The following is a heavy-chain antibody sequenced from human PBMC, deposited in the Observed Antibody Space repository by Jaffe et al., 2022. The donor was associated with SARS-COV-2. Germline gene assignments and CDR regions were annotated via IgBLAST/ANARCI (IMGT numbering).Heavy chain of an antibody. CDR1: GFTFSSYA. CDR2: ISASGVNI. J-gene: IGHJ6*03. V-gene: IGHV3-23*04. CDR3: AKDHARGDYYMDV. Sequence: EVQVVESGGGLVQPGGSLRLSCAVSGFTFSSYAMSWVRQAPGKGLEWVSAISASGVNIYYADSVEGRFTISRDNSKNTLYLQMNSLRAEDTAVYYCAKDHARGDYYMDVWGKGTTVTVSS. D-gene: IGHD3-10*01.